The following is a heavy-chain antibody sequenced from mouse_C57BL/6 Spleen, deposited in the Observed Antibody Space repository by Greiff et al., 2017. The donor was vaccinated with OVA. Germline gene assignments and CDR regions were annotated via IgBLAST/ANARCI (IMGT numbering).Heavy chain of an antibody. J-gene: IGHJ4*01. CDR3: ARPNTDYAMAY. D-gene: IGHD5-2*01. CDR2: INPYNGAP. Sequence: EVQLQQSGPELVKPGDSVKISCKASGYSFTGYFMNWVMQSHGKSLEWIGRINPYNGAPFYNQKFKGKATLTVAKSSSTAHMELRSLTSEDSAVYFCARPNTDYAMAYWGQGTSGTVAS. CDR1: GYSFTGYF. V-gene: IGHV1-20*01.